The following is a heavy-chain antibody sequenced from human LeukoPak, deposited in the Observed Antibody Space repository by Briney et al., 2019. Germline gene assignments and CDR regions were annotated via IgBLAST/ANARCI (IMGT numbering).Heavy chain of an antibody. Sequence: SETLSLTCTVSGDSGSNGNYYWSWLRQPPGKALEWIGYIYYTGSTYYNPSLEGRVTVSVDTSRNQFSVKLSSVTAADTAVYYCARSQNYYGSGDYWSQGTLVTVSS. D-gene: IGHD3-10*01. V-gene: IGHV4-61*01. CDR2: IYYTGST. CDR3: ARSQNYYGSGDY. CDR1: GDSGSNGNYY. J-gene: IGHJ4*02.